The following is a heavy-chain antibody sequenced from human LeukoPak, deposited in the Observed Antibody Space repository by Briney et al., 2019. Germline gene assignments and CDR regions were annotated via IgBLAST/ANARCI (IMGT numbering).Heavy chain of an antibody. CDR1: GLTVSSNY. CDR3: AKGSDSSGYYINPFDY. V-gene: IGHV3-66*01. Sequence: GGTLRLSCAASGLTVSSNYMSWVHQAPGKGLEWVSVIYSGGSTYYADSVKGRFTISRDNSKNTLYLQMNSLRAEDTAVYYCAKGSDSSGYYINPFDYWGQGTLVTVSS. CDR2: IYSGGST. J-gene: IGHJ4*02. D-gene: IGHD3-22*01.